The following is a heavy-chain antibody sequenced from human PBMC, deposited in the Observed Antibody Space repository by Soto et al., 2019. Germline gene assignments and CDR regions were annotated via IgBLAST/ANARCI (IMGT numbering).Heavy chain of an antibody. CDR2: IYYSGST. D-gene: IGHD2-2*01. J-gene: IGHJ6*02. CDR1: GGSISSGGYY. Sequence: SETLSLTCTVSGGSISSGGYYWSWIRQHPGKGLEWIGYIYYSGSTYYNPSLKSRVTISVDTSKNQFSLKLCSVTAADTAVYYCAREVYQKYGMDVWGQGTTVTVSS. CDR3: AREVYQKYGMDV. V-gene: IGHV4-31*03.